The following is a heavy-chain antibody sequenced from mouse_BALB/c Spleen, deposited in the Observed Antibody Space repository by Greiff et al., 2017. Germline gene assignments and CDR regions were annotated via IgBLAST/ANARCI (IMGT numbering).Heavy chain of an antibody. V-gene: IGHV2-9*02. CDR3: ARDLHWYFDV. Sequence: VQLQQSGPGLVAPSQSLTITCTASGFSLTSYGVHWVRQPPGKGLEWLGVIWAGGSTNYNSALMSRLSISKDNSKSQVFLKMNSLQTDDTAMYCCARDLHWYFDVWGAGTTVTVSS. J-gene: IGHJ1*01. D-gene: IGHD2-1*01. CDR2: IWAGGST. CDR1: GFSLTSYG.